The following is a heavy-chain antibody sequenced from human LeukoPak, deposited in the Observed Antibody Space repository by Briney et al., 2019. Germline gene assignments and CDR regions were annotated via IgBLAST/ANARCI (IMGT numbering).Heavy chain of an antibody. CDR3: AREPNGSGSYYNYHGSYGMDV. D-gene: IGHD3-10*01. J-gene: IGHJ6*02. Sequence: GGSLRLSCAASGFTFSSYEMNWVRQAPGKGLEWVSYISSSGSTIYYADSVKGRFTISRDNAKNSLYLQMNSLRAEDTAVYYCAREPNGSGSYYNYHGSYGMDVWGQGTTVTVSS. CDR2: ISSSGSTI. V-gene: IGHV3-48*03. CDR1: GFTFSSYE.